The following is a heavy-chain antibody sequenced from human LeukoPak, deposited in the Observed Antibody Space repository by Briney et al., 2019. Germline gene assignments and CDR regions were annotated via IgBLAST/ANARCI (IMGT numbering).Heavy chain of an antibody. J-gene: IGHJ4*02. CDR3: ASRTTVTNALSFDF. D-gene: IGHD4-11*01. Sequence: PSETLSLTCDVSGYFVSGAYYWGWIRQSPGKGLEWIGNIYSTGSTYYNPSLQSRVTISVDASKNQFSLRLSSLTSADRAVYYCASRTTVTNALSFDFWGQGILVTVSS. V-gene: IGHV4-38-2*01. CDR1: GYFVSGAYY. CDR2: IYSTGST.